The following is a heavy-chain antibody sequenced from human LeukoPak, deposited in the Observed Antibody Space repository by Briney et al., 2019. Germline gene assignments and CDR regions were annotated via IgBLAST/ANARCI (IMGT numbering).Heavy chain of an antibody. CDR2: IYTSGST. Sequence: SETLSLTCAVSGYSISSGYYWGWIRQPAGKGLEWIGRIYTSGSTNYNPSLKSRVTMSVDTSKNQFSLKLSSVTAADTAVYYCARSYCSSTSCPVFYYYMDVWGKGTTVTVSS. CDR1: GYSISSGYY. V-gene: IGHV4-4*07. CDR3: ARSYCSSTSCPVFYYYMDV. J-gene: IGHJ6*03. D-gene: IGHD2-2*01.